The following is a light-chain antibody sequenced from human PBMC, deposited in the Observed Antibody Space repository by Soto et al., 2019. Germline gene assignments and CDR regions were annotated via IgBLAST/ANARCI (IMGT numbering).Light chain of an antibody. CDR3: QQYGSSL. CDR1: QSVSSSY. CDR2: GAS. V-gene: IGKV3-20*01. J-gene: IGKJ2*01. Sequence: EIVLTQSPGTLSLSPGERATLSCRASQSVSSSYLAWYQQKPGQAPRLLIYGASSRATGIPDRFSGSGSGTDFTLTISRLEPEAFAVYYCQQYGSSLFGQGTKLEIK.